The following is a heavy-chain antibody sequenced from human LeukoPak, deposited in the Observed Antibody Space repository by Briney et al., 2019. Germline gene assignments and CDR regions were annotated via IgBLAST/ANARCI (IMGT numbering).Heavy chain of an antibody. CDR3: AKDEVTSGGGLAS. V-gene: IGHV3-53*01. D-gene: IGHD2-21*02. CDR2: MYTGGTT. CDR1: GFTVSGTH. J-gene: IGHJ5*01. Sequence: GGSLTLPCAASGFTVSGTHMSWVRQAPGKGLEWVSAMYTGGTTYYADSVTGRFTVSRDTSRNTLFLHMDSLRAEDTAVYYCAKDEVTSGGGLASWGQGTLVVVSS.